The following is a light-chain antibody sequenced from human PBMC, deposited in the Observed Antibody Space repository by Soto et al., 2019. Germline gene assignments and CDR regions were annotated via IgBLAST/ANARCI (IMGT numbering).Light chain of an antibody. CDR2: GVS. CDR1: QSVTSNY. CDR3: QQYTDWPLT. V-gene: IGKV3-20*01. J-gene: IGKJ1*01. Sequence: VMTPSPATLSESPGRRATLSCRASQSVTSNYLAWYQHKPGQAPRLLIYGVSSRATGVPDRFSGSGSGTDFTLTISRLEPEDFAVYYCQQYTDWPLTFGQGTKVDIK.